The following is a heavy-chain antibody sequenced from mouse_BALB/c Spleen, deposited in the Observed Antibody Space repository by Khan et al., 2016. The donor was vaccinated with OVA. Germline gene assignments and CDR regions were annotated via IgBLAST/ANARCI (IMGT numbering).Heavy chain of an antibody. CDR3: TRDRIDY. CDR2: INPTSGYT. J-gene: IGHJ2*01. V-gene: IGHV1-7*01. CDR1: GYTFTTYW. Sequence: QVDLQQLGAQLAKPGASVKMSCKASGYTFTTYWMPWVKHRPGQGLEWLGYINPTSGYTDYNEKFKDRATLSADKSSRTAYMQLSSLTFQDSAVSYSTRDRIDYWGQGTTLTVSS.